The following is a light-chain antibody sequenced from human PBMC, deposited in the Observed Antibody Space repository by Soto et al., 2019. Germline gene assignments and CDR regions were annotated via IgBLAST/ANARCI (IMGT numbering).Light chain of an antibody. J-gene: IGKJ5*01. Sequence: EIVLTQSPGTLSLSPGERATLSCRASQSVTSNYLAWYQQKPGQAPRLLIFVASTRATGIPDRFSGSGSGTDFTLTISRLEPEDSAVYYCQRYGGSPLITFGQGTRLEIK. V-gene: IGKV3-20*01. CDR1: QSVTSNY. CDR2: VAS. CDR3: QRYGGSPLIT.